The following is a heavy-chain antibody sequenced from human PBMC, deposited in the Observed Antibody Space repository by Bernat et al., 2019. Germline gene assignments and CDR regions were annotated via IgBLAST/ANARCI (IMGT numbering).Heavy chain of an antibody. CDR1: GFTFSSYG. CDR2: ISYDGSNK. D-gene: IGHD3-3*01. CDR3: AKDRFTFPENTSFGAAYGMDV. Sequence: QVQLVESGGGVVQPGRSLRLSCAASGFTFSSYGMHWVRQAPGKGLEWVAVISYDGSNKYYADSVKGRFTISRDNSKNTLYLQMSSLRAEDTAVYYCAKDRFTFPENTSFGAAYGMDVWGQGTTVTVSS. J-gene: IGHJ6*02. V-gene: IGHV3-30*18.